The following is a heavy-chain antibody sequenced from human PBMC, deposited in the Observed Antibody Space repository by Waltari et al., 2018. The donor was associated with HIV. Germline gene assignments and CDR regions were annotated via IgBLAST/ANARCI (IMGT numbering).Heavy chain of an antibody. V-gene: IGHV4-39*07. J-gene: IGHJ5*02. CDR2: IYYSGST. Sequence: QLQLQESGPGLVKPSETLSLTCTVSGGSISSSSYYWGWIRTPPGKGLDGIGSIYYSGSTYYNPSLKSRVTISVDTSKNQFSLKLSSVTAADTAVYYCARVEKREYYDILTGYPTGWFDPWGQGTLVTVSS. D-gene: IGHD3-9*01. CDR3: ARVEKREYYDILTGYPTGWFDP. CDR1: GGSISSSSYY.